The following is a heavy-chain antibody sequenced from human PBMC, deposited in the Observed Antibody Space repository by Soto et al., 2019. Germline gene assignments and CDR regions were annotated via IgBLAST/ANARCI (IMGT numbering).Heavy chain of an antibody. Sequence: SETLSLTCTVSGGSISSGGYYWSWIRQHPGKGLEWIGYIYYSGSTYYNPSLKSRVTISVDTSKNQFSLKLSSVTAADTAVYYCARSSGSYYYYYGMDVWGQGTTVTVSS. V-gene: IGHV4-31*03. CDR1: GGSISSGGYY. J-gene: IGHJ6*02. CDR2: IYYSGST. CDR3: ARSSGSYYYYYGMDV. D-gene: IGHD1-26*01.